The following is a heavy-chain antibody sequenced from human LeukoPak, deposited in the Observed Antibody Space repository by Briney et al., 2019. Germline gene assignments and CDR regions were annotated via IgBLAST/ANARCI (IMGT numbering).Heavy chain of an antibody. CDR1: GFTVSRNY. D-gene: IGHD3-22*01. J-gene: IGHJ4*02. CDR3: ARAHDSGYYYGFDY. Sequence: GGSLRLSCAASGFTVSRNYMIWVRQAPGKGLEWVSLIYSGGNTYYADSVKGRFTISRDSSKNTLYLQMNSLRAEDTAVYYCARAHDSGYYYGFDYWGQGTLVTV. CDR2: IYSGGNT. V-gene: IGHV3-66*01.